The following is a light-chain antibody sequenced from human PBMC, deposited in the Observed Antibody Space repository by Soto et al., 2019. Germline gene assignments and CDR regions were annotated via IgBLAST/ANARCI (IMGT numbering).Light chain of an antibody. J-gene: IGKJ1*01. CDR1: QCFXSSY. Sequence: IGVTQSPSTLSLSPGERATLSCRASQCFXSSYLAWYQQKPGQAPRLLXDGASSRATGSPDRLSGSGSGTDFTLTISSLHPEDFAVYYCQQDYNVPKTFGQGTKVDIK. CDR3: QQDYNVPKT. V-gene: IGKV3D-7*01. CDR2: GAS.